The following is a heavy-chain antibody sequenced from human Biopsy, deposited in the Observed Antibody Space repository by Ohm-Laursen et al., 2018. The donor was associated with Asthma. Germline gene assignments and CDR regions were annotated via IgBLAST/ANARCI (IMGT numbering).Heavy chain of an antibody. CDR1: GYSLTDLS. Sequence: SVKVSCQLSGYSLTDLSMHWVRQAPGQGIEWLGGHDHEEGGTVNARRFQGRVTMTEDTSTDTAYMELSSLSSDDTAVYYCASDFPKDYVRYNFQFWGQGTLVTVSS. CDR2: HDHEEGGT. V-gene: IGHV1-24*01. D-gene: IGHD4-17*01. J-gene: IGHJ4*02. CDR3: ASDFPKDYVRYNFQF.